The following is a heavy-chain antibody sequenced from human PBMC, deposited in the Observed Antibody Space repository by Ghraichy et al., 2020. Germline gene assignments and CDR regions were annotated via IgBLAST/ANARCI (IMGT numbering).Heavy chain of an antibody. D-gene: IGHD5-12*01. CDR2: IYYSGST. V-gene: IGHV4-59*08. CDR1: GGSISSYY. J-gene: IGHJ6*02. CDR3: ARHFGGARLVATTPRAYYGMDV. Sequence: SETLSLTCTVSGGSISSYYWSWIRQPPGKGLEWIGYIYYSGSTNYNPSLKSRVTISVDTSKNQFSLKLSSVTAADTAVYYCARHFGGARLVATTPRAYYGMDVWGQGTTVTVSS.